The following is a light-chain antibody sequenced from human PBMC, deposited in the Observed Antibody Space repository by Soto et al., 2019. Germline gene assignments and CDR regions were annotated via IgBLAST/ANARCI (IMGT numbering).Light chain of an antibody. J-gene: IGKJ2*01. CDR3: QQYNSYPYT. CDR2: DAS. CDR1: QSISSW. V-gene: IGKV1-5*01. Sequence: DIQMTQSPSTLSASVGDRVTITCRASQSISSWLAWDQQKPGKTPKLLIYDASSLESGVPSRFSGSGSGTEFALTISSLQPDDFATYYCQQYNSYPYTVGQGTKLEIK.